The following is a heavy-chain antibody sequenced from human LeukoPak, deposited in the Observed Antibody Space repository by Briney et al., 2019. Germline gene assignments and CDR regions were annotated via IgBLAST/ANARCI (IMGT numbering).Heavy chain of an antibody. CDR3: ARDSGSGWYGDYYYGMDV. CDR2: IYYSGST. J-gene: IGHJ6*02. CDR1: GGSISSDSHY. Sequence: PSETLSVTCTVSGGSISSDSHYWAWIRQPTGKGLEWIGSIYYSGSTYYNPSLKSRVTISVDTSKNQFSLKLSSVTAADTAVYYCARDSGSGWYGDYYYGMDVWGQGTTVTVSS. V-gene: IGHV4-39*07. D-gene: IGHD6-19*01.